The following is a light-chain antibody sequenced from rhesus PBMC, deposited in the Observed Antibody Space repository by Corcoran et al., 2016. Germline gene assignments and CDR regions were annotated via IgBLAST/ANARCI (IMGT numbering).Light chain of an antibody. CDR2: YAS. Sequence: DIQMTQSPSSLSASVGDTVTITCRASQGISSYLARYQQQPGKATKPLIYYASNLESGVPSRFRGSGSGTEFTLTISSLQPEDFATYYWQQYNSAPLTFGGGTKVEIK. V-gene: IGKV1-37*01. CDR1: QGISSY. J-gene: IGKJ4*01. CDR3: QQYNSAPLT.